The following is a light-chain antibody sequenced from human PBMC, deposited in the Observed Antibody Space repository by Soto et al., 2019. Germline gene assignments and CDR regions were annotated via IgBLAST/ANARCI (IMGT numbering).Light chain of an antibody. CDR2: GAS. J-gene: IGKJ1*01. V-gene: IGKV3-15*01. Sequence: EIVMTQSPATLSVAPGERATLSCRASQSVGTYLAWYQRKPGQAPRLLIYGASTRAAGISPRFSGGGSGTEFTLTISSLQSEDFAVYYCQQYKDWPRTFGQGTKVGIK. CDR3: QQYKDWPRT. CDR1: QSVGTY.